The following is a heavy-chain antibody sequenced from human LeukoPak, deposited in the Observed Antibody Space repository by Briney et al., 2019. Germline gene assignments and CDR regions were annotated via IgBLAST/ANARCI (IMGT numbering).Heavy chain of an antibody. J-gene: IGHJ3*02. CDR2: ISGSGGST. CDR3: ARDGGYCSGGSCYVDAFDI. D-gene: IGHD2-15*01. CDR1: GFTFSSHT. V-gene: IGHV3-23*01. Sequence: PGGSPRLSCAASGFTFSSHTMTWVRQAPGKGLEWVSAISGSGGSTYYADSVKGRFTISRDNSKNTLYLQMNSLRAEDTAMYYCARDGGYCSGGSCYVDAFDIWGQGTMVTVSS.